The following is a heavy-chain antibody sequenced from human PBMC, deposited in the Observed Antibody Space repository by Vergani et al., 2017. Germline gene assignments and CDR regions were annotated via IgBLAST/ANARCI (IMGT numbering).Heavy chain of an antibody. J-gene: IGHJ2*01. Sequence: QLQLQESGPGLVKPSETLSLICTVSGGSIKPSSSFWGWIRQSPGKGLEWIGSINYVGRTYYIPSLQSRATVFVDTSKNQFSLNLTSVTAADAAVYYCARGGGDNWYFDLWGRGTLVTVSS. V-gene: IGHV4-39*01. CDR3: ARGGGDNWYFDL. CDR2: INYVGRT. D-gene: IGHD3-16*01. CDR1: GGSIKPSSSF.